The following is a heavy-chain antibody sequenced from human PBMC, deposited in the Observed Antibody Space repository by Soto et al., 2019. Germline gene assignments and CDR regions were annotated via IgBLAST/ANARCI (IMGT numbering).Heavy chain of an antibody. D-gene: IGHD6-19*01. CDR2: IYYSGST. CDR3: ARPLAGTGYYYYYGMDV. J-gene: IGHJ6*02. CDR1: GGSISSSSYY. V-gene: IGHV4-39*01. Sequence: SETLSLTCTVSGGSISSSSYYWGWIRQPPGKGLEWIGSIYYSGSTYYNPSLKSRVTISVDTSKNQFSLKLSSVTAADTAVYYCARPLAGTGYYYYYGMDVWGQGTTVTVSS.